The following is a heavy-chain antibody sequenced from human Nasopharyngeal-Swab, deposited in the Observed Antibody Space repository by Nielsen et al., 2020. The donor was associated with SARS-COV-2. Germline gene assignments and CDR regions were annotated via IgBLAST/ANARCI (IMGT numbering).Heavy chain of an antibody. D-gene: IGHD5-12*01. Sequence: GESLKISCAASGFTFSSYWMHWVRQAPGKGLVWVSGINTDGSSTSFADSVKGRFTASRDNAKNTLYLQMNSLTAEDTAVYYCARERGGGYGDYWGQGTLVTVSS. V-gene: IGHV3-74*01. CDR3: ARERGGGYGDY. J-gene: IGHJ4*02. CDR1: GFTFSSYW. CDR2: INTDGSST.